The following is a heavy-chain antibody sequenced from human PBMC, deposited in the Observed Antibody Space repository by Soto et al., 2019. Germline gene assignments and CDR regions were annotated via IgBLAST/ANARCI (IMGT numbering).Heavy chain of an antibody. Sequence: QVQLVQSGAEVKKPGSSVKVSCKASGGTFSSYAISWVRQAPGQGLEGMGGIIPIFGTANYAQKFQGRVTITADESTSTAYMELSSLRSEDTAVYYCARAGRYGSGSYYLVTDYWGQGTLVTVSS. CDR3: ARAGRYGSGSYYLVTDY. CDR1: GGTFSSYA. J-gene: IGHJ4*02. CDR2: IIPIFGTA. V-gene: IGHV1-69*01. D-gene: IGHD3-10*01.